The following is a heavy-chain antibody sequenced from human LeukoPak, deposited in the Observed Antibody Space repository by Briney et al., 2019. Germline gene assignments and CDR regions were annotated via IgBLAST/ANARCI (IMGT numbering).Heavy chain of an antibody. CDR2: IYPGDSDT. V-gene: IGHV5-51*01. Sequence: GESLKISCKGSGYSFTDYWIAWVRQMPGKGLEYMGIIYPGDSDTRYSPSFQGQVTISADKSITTAYLQWNSLKASDTAIYFCARQGGQYGGSDYWGQGTLVTVSS. CDR1: GYSFTDYW. J-gene: IGHJ4*02. D-gene: IGHD4-23*01. CDR3: ARQGGQYGGSDY.